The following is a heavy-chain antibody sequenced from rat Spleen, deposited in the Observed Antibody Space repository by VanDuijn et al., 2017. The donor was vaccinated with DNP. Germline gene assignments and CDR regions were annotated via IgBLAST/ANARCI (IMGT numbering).Heavy chain of an antibody. V-gene: IGHV5-20*01. CDR1: GFTFSRYW. J-gene: IGHJ2*01. CDR3: TTDFERGY. D-gene: IGHD1-11*01. CDR2: ISYAGGST. Sequence: EVQLVETGGGLVQPGRSLKLSCVASGFTFSRYWMFWIRQPPTKGLELVAYISYAGGSTYHGDSVKGRFTISRDNAESILYLQMDSLRSEDTATYYCTTDFERGYWGQGVMVTVSS.